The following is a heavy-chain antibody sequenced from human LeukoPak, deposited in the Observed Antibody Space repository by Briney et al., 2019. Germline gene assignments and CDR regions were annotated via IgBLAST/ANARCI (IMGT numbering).Heavy chain of an antibody. CDR3: AKDHIITMIVAGDAFDI. CDR2: ISAYNGNT. CDR1: GYTFTSYG. D-gene: IGHD3-22*01. V-gene: IGHV1-18*01. Sequence: ASVKVSCKASGYTFTSYGISWVRQAPGQGLEWMGWISAYNGNTNYAQKLQGRVTMTTDTSTSTAYMELRSLRSDDTAVYYCAKDHIITMIVAGDAFDIWGQGTMVTVSS. J-gene: IGHJ3*02.